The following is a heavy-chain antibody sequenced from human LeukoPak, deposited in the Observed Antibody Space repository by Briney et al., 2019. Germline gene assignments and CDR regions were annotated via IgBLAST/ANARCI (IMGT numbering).Heavy chain of an antibody. V-gene: IGHV4-4*02. J-gene: IGHJ4*02. CDR3: AENGPRSLKY. CDR1: GGFISNINW. Sequence: SGTLSLTCAVSGGFISNINWWSWVRQPPGRGLEWIGEVHQSGVTNYNPSLKSRVTISLDKSNNQFSLKLNSVTAADTAVYFCAENGPRSLKYWGQGTLVTVSS. D-gene: IGHD2/OR15-2a*01. CDR2: VHQSGVT.